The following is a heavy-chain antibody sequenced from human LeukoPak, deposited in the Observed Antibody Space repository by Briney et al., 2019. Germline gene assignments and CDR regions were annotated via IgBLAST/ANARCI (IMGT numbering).Heavy chain of an antibody. CDR3: AKWYYDILTGYKCFDY. CDR2: ISGSGGST. D-gene: IGHD3-9*01. V-gene: IGHV3-23*01. J-gene: IGHJ4*02. Sequence: PGGSLRLSCAASGFTFSSYAMSWVRQAPGKGLEWVSAISGSGGSTYYADSVKGRFTISRDNSKNTLYLQMNSLRAEDTAVYYCAKWYYDILTGYKCFDYWGQGTLVTVSS. CDR1: GFTFSSYA.